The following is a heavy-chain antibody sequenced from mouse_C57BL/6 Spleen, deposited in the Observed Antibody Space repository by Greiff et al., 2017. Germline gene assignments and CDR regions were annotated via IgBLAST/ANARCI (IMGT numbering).Heavy chain of an antibody. V-gene: IGHV1-82*01. Sequence: QVQLQQSGPELVKPGASVKISCKASGYAFSSSWMNWVKQRPGKGLEWIGRIYPGDGDTNYNGKFKGKATLTADKSSSTSYMQLSSLTSEDSAVYFCARGVYYYCSSHYYFDYWGQGTTLTVSS. CDR3: ARGVYYYCSSHYYFDY. CDR2: IYPGDGDT. J-gene: IGHJ2*01. D-gene: IGHD1-1*01. CDR1: GYAFSSSW.